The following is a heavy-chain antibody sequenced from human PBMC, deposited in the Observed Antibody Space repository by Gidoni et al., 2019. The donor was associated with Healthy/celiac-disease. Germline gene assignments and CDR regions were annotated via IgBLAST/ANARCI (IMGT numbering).Heavy chain of an antibody. J-gene: IGHJ4*02. D-gene: IGHD3-22*01. V-gene: IGHV3-9*01. CDR1: GFTFDDYA. CDR3: AKDGGEYYYDSSGYDY. Sequence: EVQLVESGGGLVQPGRSLRLSCAASGFTFDDYAMHWVRQAPGKGLEWVSGISWNSGSIGYADSVKGRFTISRDNAKNSLYLQMNSLRAEDTALYYCAKDGGEYYYDSSGYDYWGQGTLVTVSS. CDR2: ISWNSGSI.